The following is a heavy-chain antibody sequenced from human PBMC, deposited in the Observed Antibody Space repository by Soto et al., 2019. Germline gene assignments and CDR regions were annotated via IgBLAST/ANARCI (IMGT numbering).Heavy chain of an antibody. CDR1: GGSISSYY. CDR2: IYYSGST. Sequence: PSETLSLTCTVSGGSISSYYWSWIRQPPGTGLEWIGYIYYSGSTNYNPSLKSRVTISVDTSKNQFSLKLTSVTAADTAVYYCARHAGSSGYDHFDYWGQGTLVTVSS. J-gene: IGHJ4*02. CDR3: ARHAGSSGYDHFDY. D-gene: IGHD5-12*01. V-gene: IGHV4-59*08.